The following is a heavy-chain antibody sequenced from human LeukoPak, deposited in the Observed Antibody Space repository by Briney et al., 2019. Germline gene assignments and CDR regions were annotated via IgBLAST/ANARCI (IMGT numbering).Heavy chain of an antibody. J-gene: IGHJ4*02. V-gene: IGHV1-69*13. CDR2: IIPIFGTP. CDR3: ARAGRGYSYGDYFDY. CDR1: GGTFSNYA. D-gene: IGHD5-18*01. Sequence: SVKVSCKASGGTFSNYAISWVRQAPGQEVEWMGGIIPIFGTPSYAQKFQGRVTITADELTTTAYMELSSLRSEDTAVYYCARAGRGYSYGDYFDYWGQGTLVTVSS.